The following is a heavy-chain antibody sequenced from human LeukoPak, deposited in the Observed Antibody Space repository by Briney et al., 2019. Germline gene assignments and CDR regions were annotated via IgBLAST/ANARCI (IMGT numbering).Heavy chain of an antibody. CDR2: MYYTGST. D-gene: IGHD3-22*01. Sequence: SETLSLTCTVSGGSMSSSRYYWGWIRQPPGKGLEWIGSMYYTGSTYYNPSVKSRITISADTSKNRFSLELTSVTAADTAVYYCRIYLAGYSCDTSAYCQLDFWGQETLVTVSS. J-gene: IGHJ4*02. CDR1: GGSMSSSRYY. V-gene: IGHV4-39*01. CDR3: RIYLAGYSCDTSAYCQLDF.